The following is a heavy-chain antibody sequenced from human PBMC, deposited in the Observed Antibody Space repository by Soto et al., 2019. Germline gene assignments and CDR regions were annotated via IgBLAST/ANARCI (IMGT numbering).Heavy chain of an antibody. CDR2: IYYSGST. CDR3: ARDSHFYGDLSFDY. D-gene: IGHD4-17*01. J-gene: IGHJ4*02. CDR1: GGSISSGGYY. Sequence: QVQLQESGPGLVKPSQTLSLTCTVSGGSISSGGYYWSWIRQHPGKGLEWIGYIYYSGSTYYNPSLQSRVTISVDTSKNQFSLKLSSVTAADTAVYYCARDSHFYGDLSFDYWGQGTLVTVSS. V-gene: IGHV4-31*03.